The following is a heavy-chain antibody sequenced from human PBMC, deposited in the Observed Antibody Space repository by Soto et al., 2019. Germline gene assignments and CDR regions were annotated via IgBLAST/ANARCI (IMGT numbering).Heavy chain of an antibody. Sequence: QVQLVQSGAEVKKPGASVKVSCKASGYTFTSYAMLWVRQAPGQRPEWLGWINAGNGDTKYSQKIQGRVTITRDTVASTAYMELSSLRSEDTAVYYCARGDTKCDGWWFDPWGQGTLVTVSS. CDR2: INAGNGDT. D-gene: IGHD5-18*01. CDR1: GYTFTSYA. CDR3: ARGDTKCDGWWFDP. J-gene: IGHJ5*02. V-gene: IGHV1-3*01.